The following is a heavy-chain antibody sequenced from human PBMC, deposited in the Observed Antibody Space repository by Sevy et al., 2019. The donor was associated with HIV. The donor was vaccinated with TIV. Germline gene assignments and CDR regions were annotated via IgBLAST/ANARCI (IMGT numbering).Heavy chain of an antibody. D-gene: IGHD3-22*01. CDR2: IKPDGREG. J-gene: IGHJ3*01. V-gene: IGHV3-7*04. CDR1: GFTFSSYW. CDR3: ARGDYYDSSGFYIDAFDV. Sequence: GWSLRLSCTASGFTFSSYWMSWVRQAPGRGLEWVANIKPDGREGYYVDSVKGRFTISRDNAKNSLYLQMNSLRAGDTAVYYCARGDYYDSSGFYIDAFDVWGQGTMVTVSS.